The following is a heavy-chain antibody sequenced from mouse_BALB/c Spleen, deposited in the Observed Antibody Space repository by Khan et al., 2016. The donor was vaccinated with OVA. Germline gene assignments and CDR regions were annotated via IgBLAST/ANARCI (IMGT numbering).Heavy chain of an antibody. CDR1: GFSFSSYS. Sequence: EVELVESGGDLVKPGGSLKLSCAASGFSFSSYSMSWVRQTPDKRLEWVATISRGGDYTYYPDIVKGRSTLSTDNATNTLYLQMSRLKSEDAAMYYCASHLTGSFAYWGQGTLVTVSA. D-gene: IGHD4-1*01. CDR2: ISRGGDYT. CDR3: ASHLTGSFAY. V-gene: IGHV5-6*01. J-gene: IGHJ3*01.